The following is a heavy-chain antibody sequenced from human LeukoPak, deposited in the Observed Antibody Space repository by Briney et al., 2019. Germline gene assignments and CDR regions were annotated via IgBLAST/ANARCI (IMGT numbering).Heavy chain of an antibody. Sequence: SETLSLTCTVSGGSISSSSYYWGWIRQPPGKGLEWIGSIYYSGSTYYNPSLKSRVTISVDTSKNQFSLKLSSVTAADTAVYYCARDCKATYSSRSYYFDYWGQGTLVTVSS. V-gene: IGHV4-39*07. CDR2: IYYSGST. CDR3: ARDCKATYSSRSYYFDY. J-gene: IGHJ4*02. D-gene: IGHD6-13*01. CDR1: GGSISSSSYY.